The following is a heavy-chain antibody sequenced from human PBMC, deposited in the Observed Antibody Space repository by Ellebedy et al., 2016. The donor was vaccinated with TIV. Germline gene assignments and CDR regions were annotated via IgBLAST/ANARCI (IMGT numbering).Heavy chain of an antibody. Sequence: GESLKISCAASGFTFRSSWMHWVRQAPGKGLVWVARMNSDGSITRFADSVRGRFTISRDNAKNMLYLQKTSLPAEDTAVYYCAREVDTSMADGLDVWGQGTTVTVSS. CDR3: AREVDTSMADGLDV. CDR2: MNSDGSIT. V-gene: IGHV3-74*01. D-gene: IGHD5-18*01. CDR1: GFTFRSSW. J-gene: IGHJ6*02.